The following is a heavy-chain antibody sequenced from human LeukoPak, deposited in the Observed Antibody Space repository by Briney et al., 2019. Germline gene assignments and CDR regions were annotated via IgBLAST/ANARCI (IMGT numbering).Heavy chain of an antibody. CDR2: ISYSGRT. V-gene: IGHV4-39*01. D-gene: IGHD3-22*01. CDR1: GGSISGYY. Sequence: SETLSLTCSVSGGSISGYYWGWIRQPPGKGLECIGRISYSGRTYYNPSLQSRVTISVDTSKNQFSLRLSSVTAADTAVYYCARLRAYYYDSSGYYNFDFWGQGTLVTVSS. J-gene: IGHJ4*02. CDR3: ARLRAYYYDSSGYYNFDF.